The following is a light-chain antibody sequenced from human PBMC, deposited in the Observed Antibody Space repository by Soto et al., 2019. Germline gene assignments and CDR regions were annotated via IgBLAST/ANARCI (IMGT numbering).Light chain of an antibody. Sequence: QSVLTQPASVSGSPGQSITISCTGTSSDVGGYNYVSWYQQHPGKAPKLMIYDVSNQPSGVSNRFSGSKSGNTASLTISGLQAEDEADYYCSSYTSSSTPYVFGTGTKLTVL. CDR1: SSDVGGYNY. CDR3: SSYTSSSTPYV. CDR2: DVS. J-gene: IGLJ1*01. V-gene: IGLV2-14*01.